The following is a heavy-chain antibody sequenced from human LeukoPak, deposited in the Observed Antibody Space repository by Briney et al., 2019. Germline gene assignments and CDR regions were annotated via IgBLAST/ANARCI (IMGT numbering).Heavy chain of an antibody. J-gene: IGHJ4*02. CDR3: ATIAARSFDN. CDR1: GFSFSHYA. V-gene: IGHV3-66*01. D-gene: IGHD6-6*01. CDR2: IYSGGST. Sequence: GGSLRLSCAASGFSFSHYAMTWVRQAPGKGLEWVSVIYSGGSTYYADSVKGRFTMSRDNSKNTLYLQMNSLRAEDTAVYYCATIAARSFDNWGQGTLVTVSS.